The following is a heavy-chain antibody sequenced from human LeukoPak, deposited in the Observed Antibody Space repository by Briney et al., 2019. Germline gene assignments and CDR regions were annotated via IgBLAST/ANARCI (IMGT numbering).Heavy chain of an antibody. Sequence: SETLSLTCTVSGGSISSYYWSWIRQPPGKGLEWIGYIYYSGSTNYNPSLKSRVTISVDTSKNQFSLKLSSVTAADTAVYYCARGPQSAYYDSSGLNYWGQGTLVTVSS. J-gene: IGHJ4*02. CDR3: ARGPQSAYYDSSGLNY. D-gene: IGHD3-22*01. CDR2: IYYSGST. CDR1: GGSISSYY. V-gene: IGHV4-59*01.